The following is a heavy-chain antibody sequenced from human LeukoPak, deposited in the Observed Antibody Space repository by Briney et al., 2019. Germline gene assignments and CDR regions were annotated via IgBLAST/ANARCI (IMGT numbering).Heavy chain of an antibody. CDR3: AKDRSSGWYQKSVYFDY. CDR1: GLTFSTYG. J-gene: IGHJ4*02. CDR2: IRYDGSNK. Sequence: GGSLRLSCAASGLTFSTYGMHWVRQAPGKGLEWVAFIRYDGSNKYYADSVKGRFTISRDNSKNTLYLQMNSLRAEDTAVYYCAKDRSSGWYQKSVYFDYWGQGTLVTVSS. D-gene: IGHD6-19*01. V-gene: IGHV3-30*02.